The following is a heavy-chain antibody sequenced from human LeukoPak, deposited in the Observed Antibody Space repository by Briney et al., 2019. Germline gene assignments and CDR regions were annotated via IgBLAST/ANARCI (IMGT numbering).Heavy chain of an antibody. CDR2: ISSSSSYI. Sequence: EGSLRLSCAASGFTFSSYSMNWVRQAPGKGLEWVSSISSSSSYIYYADSVKGRFTISRDNAKNSLYLQMNSLRAVDTAVYYCARSLREPDFDYWGQGTLVTVSS. CDR1: GFTFSSYS. D-gene: IGHD1-26*01. CDR3: ARSLREPDFDY. J-gene: IGHJ4*02. V-gene: IGHV3-21*01.